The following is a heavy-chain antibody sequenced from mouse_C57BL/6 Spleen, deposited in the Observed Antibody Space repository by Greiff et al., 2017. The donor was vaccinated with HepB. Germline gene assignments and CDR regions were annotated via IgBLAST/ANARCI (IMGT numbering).Heavy chain of an antibody. J-gene: IGHJ2*01. D-gene: IGHD1-1*01. CDR3: ARRSLLLRLDY. CDR2: IHPNSGST. V-gene: IGHV1-64*01. CDR1: GYTFTSYW. Sequence: VQLQQPGAELVKPGASVKLSCKASGYTFTSYWMHWVKQRPGQGLEWIGMIHPNSGSTNYNEKFKSKATLTVDKSSSTAYMQLSSLTSEDSAVYYCARRSLLLRLDYWGQGTTLTVSS.